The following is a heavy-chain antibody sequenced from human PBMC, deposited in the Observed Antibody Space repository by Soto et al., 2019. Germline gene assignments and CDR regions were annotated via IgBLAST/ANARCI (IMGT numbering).Heavy chain of an antibody. CDR1: GGSITSFY. D-gene: IGHD3-9*01. CDR2: IYSSGST. V-gene: IGHV4-4*07. J-gene: IGHJ6*02. CDR3: ARSHYFDYYYGMDV. Sequence: PSETLSLTCTVSGGSITSFYWQWIRQPAGKELGWIGRIYSSGSTNYNPSLKSRVTMSIDTSKKHFSLRLSSVTAADTAVYYCARSHYFDYYYGMDVWGQGTTVTVSS.